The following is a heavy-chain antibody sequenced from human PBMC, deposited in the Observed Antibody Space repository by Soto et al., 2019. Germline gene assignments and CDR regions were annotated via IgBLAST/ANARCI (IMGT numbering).Heavy chain of an antibody. CDR3: VRDSGWAFDI. CDR2: ISSSKTYI. Sequence: EVQLVESGGGLVQPGQSLRVSCAASGFSFSSYSMNWVRQAPGKGLEGISYISSSKTYIWYADSVKGRFTISRDNAKNSLALQMNSLRDEDRAVYYCVRDSGWAFDIWGLGTMVTVSS. V-gene: IGHV3-48*02. D-gene: IGHD6-19*01. J-gene: IGHJ3*02. CDR1: GFSFSSYS.